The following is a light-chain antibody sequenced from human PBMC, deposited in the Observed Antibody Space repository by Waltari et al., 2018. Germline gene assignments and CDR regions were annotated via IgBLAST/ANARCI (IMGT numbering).Light chain of an antibody. CDR2: EVS. CDR3: CSYAGRGTYV. CDR1: SSDVGGYNY. J-gene: IGLJ1*01. V-gene: IGLV2-14*01. Sequence: QSALTQPASVSGSPGQSITISCTGTSSDVGGYNYVSWYQQHPGKAPKLMIYEVSNRPSGVSNRFSGSKSGSTASLTISGLQPEDEADYYCCSYAGRGTYVFGSGTKVTVL.